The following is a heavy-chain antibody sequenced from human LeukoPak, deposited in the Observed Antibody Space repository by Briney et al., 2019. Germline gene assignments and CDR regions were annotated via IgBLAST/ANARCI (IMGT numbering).Heavy chain of an antibody. CDR3: ARDRTYSSSWYYFDY. V-gene: IGHV4-31*03. CDR2: IYYSGST. Sequence: SETLSLTCTVSGGSIGSGGYYWSWIRQHPGKGLEWIGYIYYSGSTYYNPSLKSRVTISVDTSKNQFSLKLSSVTAADTAVYYCARDRTYSSSWYYFDYWGQGTLVTVSS. D-gene: IGHD6-13*01. J-gene: IGHJ4*02. CDR1: GGSIGSGGYY.